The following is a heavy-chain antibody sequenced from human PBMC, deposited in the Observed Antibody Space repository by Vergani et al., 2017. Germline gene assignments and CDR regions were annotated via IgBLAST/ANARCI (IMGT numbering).Heavy chain of an antibody. CDR2: MNGDGDTI. D-gene: IGHD3-3*01. CDR3: ARARKFRFGVVWENWFVP. V-gene: IGHV3-74*01. J-gene: IGHJ5*02. CDR1: GFTFNEYW. Sequence: EVELVESGGGLVQPGGSLRLSCAASGFTFNEYWMHWARQVPGKGLVWVSGMNGDGDTISYADSVKGRFTISRDNAKNTLFLQMNSLGTEDTAVYYCARARKFRFGVVWENWFVPWGQGTLVTVSS.